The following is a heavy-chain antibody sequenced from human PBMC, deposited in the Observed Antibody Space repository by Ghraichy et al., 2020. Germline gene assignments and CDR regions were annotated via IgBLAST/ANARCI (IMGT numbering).Heavy chain of an antibody. CDR1: GDSIRSFY. CDR2: IYYSGNT. CDR3: VRDTRYDESVNYWDDAFDI. V-gene: IGHV4-59*01. D-gene: IGHD5-12*01. J-gene: IGHJ3*02. Sequence: SETLSLTCTVSGDSIRSFYWSWIRQPPGKGLEWIGYIYYSGNTNYNPSLKGRVTISVDTSKNQFSLSLSSVTAADTAMYYCVRDTRYDESVNYWDDAFDIWGQGTMVIVSA.